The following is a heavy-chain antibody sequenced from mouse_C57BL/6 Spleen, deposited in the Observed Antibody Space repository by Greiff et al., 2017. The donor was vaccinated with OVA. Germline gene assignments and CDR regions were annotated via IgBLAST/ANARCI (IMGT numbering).Heavy chain of an antibody. J-gene: IGHJ3*01. CDR3: SSKRGAY. CDR2: IDPSDSYT. V-gene: IGHV1-50*01. CDR1: GYTFTSYW. Sequence: QVQLQQPGAELVKPGASVKLSCKASGYTFTSYWMQWVQQRPGQGLEWIGDIDPSDSYTNYHQKLKGRATLTVDNSYSPAYMQLSSLTSDGSTVYYCSSKRGAYWGQGTLVTVSA.